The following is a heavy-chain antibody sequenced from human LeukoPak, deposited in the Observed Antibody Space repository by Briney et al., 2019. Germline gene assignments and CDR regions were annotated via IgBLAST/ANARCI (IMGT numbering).Heavy chain of an antibody. CDR3: AGRHDYDFRPVGSLDY. V-gene: IGHV3-30*03. CDR1: GFTFSSYG. J-gene: IGHJ4*02. Sequence: AGGSLRLSCAASGFTFSSYGMHWVRQAPGKGLEWVAVISSGGSNKYYADSVKGRFTISRDNSMNTLYLQMNSLRAEDTAVYYCAGRHDYDFRPVGSLDYWGQGTLVTVSS. D-gene: IGHD3-3*01. CDR2: ISSGGSNK.